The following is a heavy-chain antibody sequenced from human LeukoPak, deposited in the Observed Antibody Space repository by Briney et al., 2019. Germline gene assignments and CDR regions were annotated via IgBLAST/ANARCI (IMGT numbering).Heavy chain of an antibody. D-gene: IGHD2-15*01. CDR1: GFTFSGYW. Sequence: GGSLRLSCAASGFTFSGYWMSWVRQAPGKGLEWVANIKQDGSDTNYVDSMKGRFTISRDNAKNSLYLQMNSLRAEDTALYYCAKDIESPTDCSGGSCYSFPDYWGQGTLVTVSS. V-gene: IGHV3-7*03. J-gene: IGHJ4*02. CDR2: IKQDGSDT. CDR3: AKDIESPTDCSGGSCYSFPDY.